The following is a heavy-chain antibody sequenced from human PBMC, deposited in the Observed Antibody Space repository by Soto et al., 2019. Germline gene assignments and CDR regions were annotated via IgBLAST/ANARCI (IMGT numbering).Heavy chain of an antibody. V-gene: IGHV1-69*13. J-gene: IGHJ6*02. D-gene: IGHD6-6*01. Sequence: SVKVSCKASGGTFSSYAISWVRQAPGQGLEWMGGIIPIFGTANYAQKFQGRVTITADESTSTAYMELSSLRSEDTAVYYCARVRLEYTDYYGMDVWGQGTMVTVSS. CDR1: GGTFSSYA. CDR3: ARVRLEYTDYYGMDV. CDR2: IIPIFGTA.